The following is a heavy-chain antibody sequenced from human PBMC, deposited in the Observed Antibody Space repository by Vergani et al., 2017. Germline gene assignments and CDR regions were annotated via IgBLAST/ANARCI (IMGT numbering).Heavy chain of an antibody. CDR2: IYYSGST. CDR1: NDSVSNTFYY. CDR3: ARQKDYYMDV. V-gene: IGHV4-39*01. Sequence: QVRLQESGPGLVKPSETLSLTCTVSNDSVSNTFYYWGWIRQTPGKGLEWIGSIYYSGSTYYNPSLESRLTISLDTSENHLSLKLTSVTAADTAVYYCARQKDYYMDVWGKGATVTVS. J-gene: IGHJ6*03.